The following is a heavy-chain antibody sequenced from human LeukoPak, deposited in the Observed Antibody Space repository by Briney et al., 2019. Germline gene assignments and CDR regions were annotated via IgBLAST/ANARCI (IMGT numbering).Heavy chain of an antibody. J-gene: IGHJ6*03. D-gene: IGHD2-8*02. V-gene: IGHV4-4*07. CDR2: THASGST. CDR3: ARPAGARYYYYHMDV. Sequence: PSETLSLTCTVSGDSISSYYGSWLRQTAGKGLQWIGRTHASGSTNYNPSLSSRLTMSLDTSKNQFSLNLSSITAADTAIYYCARPAGARYYYYHMDVWGKGTTVTVSS. CDR1: GDSISSYY.